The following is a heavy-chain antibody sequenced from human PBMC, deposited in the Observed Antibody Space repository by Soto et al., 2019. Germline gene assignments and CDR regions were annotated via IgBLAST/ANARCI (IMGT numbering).Heavy chain of an antibody. J-gene: IGHJ6*02. V-gene: IGHV3-21*01. CDR1: GFTFSSYS. CDR2: ISSSSSYI. Sequence: GGSLRLSCAASGFTFSSYSMNWVRQAPGKGLEWVSSISSSSSYIYYADSVKGRFTISRDNAKNSLYLQMNSLRAEDTAVYYCARDLQWSPYYYGMDVWGQGTTVTVSS. D-gene: IGHD2-8*01. CDR3: ARDLQWSPYYYGMDV.